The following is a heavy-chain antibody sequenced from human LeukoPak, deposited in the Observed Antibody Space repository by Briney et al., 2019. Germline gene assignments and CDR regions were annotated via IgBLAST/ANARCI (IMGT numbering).Heavy chain of an antibody. CDR3: AKLPSPMVRGVWFDY. CDR1: GFTFSSYW. J-gene: IGHJ4*02. D-gene: IGHD3-10*01. Sequence: PGGSLRLSCAASGFTFSSYWMSWVRQAPGKGLEWVANIKQDGSEKYYGDSVKGRFTIFRDNAKNSLYLQMNSLRAEDTAVYYCAKLPSPMVRGVWFDYWGQGTLVTVSS. CDR2: IKQDGSEK. V-gene: IGHV3-7*01.